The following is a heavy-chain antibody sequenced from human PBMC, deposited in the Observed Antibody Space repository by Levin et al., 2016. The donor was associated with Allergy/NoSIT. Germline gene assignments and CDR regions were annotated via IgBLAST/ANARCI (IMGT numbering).Heavy chain of an antibody. CDR2: ISSSSSTI. J-gene: IGHJ6*03. Sequence: GESLKISCAASGFTFSSYSMNWVRQAPGKGLEWVSYISSSSSTIYYADSVKGRFTISRDNAKNSMYLQMNSLRDEDTAVYYCARVFYDFWGDSYYYMDVWGKGTTVTVSS. D-gene: IGHD3-3*01. CDR3: ARVFYDFWGDSYYYMDV. V-gene: IGHV3-48*02. CDR1: GFTFSSYS.